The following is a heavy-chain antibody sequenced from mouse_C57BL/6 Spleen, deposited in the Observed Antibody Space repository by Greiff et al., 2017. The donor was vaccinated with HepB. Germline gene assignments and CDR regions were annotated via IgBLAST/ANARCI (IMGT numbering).Heavy chain of an antibody. J-gene: IGHJ3*01. CDR3: GRSAVTGTGRAWFAY. CDR2: IYPGDGDT. Sequence: VQLQQSGAELVKPGASVKISCKASGYAFSSYWMNWEKQRPGKGLEWIGQIYPGDGDTNYNGKFKGKATLTADKSSSTAYMQLSSLTSEDSAVYFCGRSAVTGTGRAWFAYWGQGTLVTVSA. CDR1: GYAFSSYW. D-gene: IGHD4-1*01. V-gene: IGHV1-80*01.